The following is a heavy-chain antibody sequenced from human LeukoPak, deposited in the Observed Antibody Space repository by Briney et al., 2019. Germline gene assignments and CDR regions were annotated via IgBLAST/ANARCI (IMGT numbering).Heavy chain of an antibody. CDR1: GGSISSYY. CDR2: IYTSGST. Sequence: SETLCLTCTVSGGSISSYYWSWIRQPPGKGLEWIGYIYTSGSTNYNPSLKSRVTISVETSKNQFSLKLSSVTAADTAVYYCARRHCSSTSCYVDYWGQGTLVTVSS. D-gene: IGHD2-2*01. J-gene: IGHJ4*02. V-gene: IGHV4-4*09. CDR3: ARRHCSSTSCYVDY.